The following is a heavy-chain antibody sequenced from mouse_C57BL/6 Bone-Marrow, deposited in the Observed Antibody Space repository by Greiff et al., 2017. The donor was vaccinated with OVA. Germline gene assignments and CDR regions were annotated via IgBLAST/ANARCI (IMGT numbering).Heavy chain of an antibody. V-gene: IGHV7-3*01. CDR1: GFTFTDYY. D-gene: IGHD2-12*01. CDR2: IRNKANGYTT. Sequence: EVKVVESGGGLVQPGGSLSLSCAASGFTFTDYYMSWVRQPPGKALEWLGFIRNKANGYTTEYSASVKGRFTISRDNSQSILYLQMNALRAEDSATYYGARSRSYYRAWFAYWGQGTLVTVSA. J-gene: IGHJ3*01. CDR3: ARSRSYYRAWFAY.